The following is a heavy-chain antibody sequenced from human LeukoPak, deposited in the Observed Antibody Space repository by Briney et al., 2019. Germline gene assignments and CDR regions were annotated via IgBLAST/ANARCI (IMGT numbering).Heavy chain of an antibody. Sequence: PGGSLRLSCAASGFTFNNYAMSWVRQAPGKGLEWVSAISGSGGSTYYADSVKGRFTISRDNSKNTLYLQMNSLRPEDTAIYYCARDNYFDSSGYYYGWGQGTLVTVSS. CDR2: ISGSGGST. J-gene: IGHJ4*02. CDR1: GFTFNNYA. V-gene: IGHV3-23*01. D-gene: IGHD3-22*01. CDR3: ARDNYFDSSGYYYG.